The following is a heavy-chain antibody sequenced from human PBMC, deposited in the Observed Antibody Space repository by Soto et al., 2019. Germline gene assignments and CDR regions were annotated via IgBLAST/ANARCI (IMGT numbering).Heavy chain of an antibody. Sequence: GGSLRLSCAASGFTFSDYYMSWIRQAPGKGLEWVSYISSSSSTIYYADSVKGRFTISRDNAKNSLYLQMNSLRAEDTAVYYCARVVVVPSDAFDIWGQGTMVTVSS. J-gene: IGHJ3*02. CDR1: GFTFSDYY. V-gene: IGHV3-11*01. CDR3: ARVVVVPSDAFDI. CDR2: ISSSSSTI. D-gene: IGHD2-2*01.